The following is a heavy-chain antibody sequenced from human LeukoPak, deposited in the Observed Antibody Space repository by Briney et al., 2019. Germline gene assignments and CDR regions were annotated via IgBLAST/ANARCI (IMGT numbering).Heavy chain of an antibody. D-gene: IGHD3-9*01. J-gene: IGHJ4*02. CDR3: ARESTNILTGYYLYYFDY. V-gene: IGHV4-4*02. CDR2: IYHSGST. Sequence: SETLSLTCAVSGGSISSSNWWSWVRQPPGKGLEGIGEIYHSGSTNYNPSLKSRVTISVDKSKNQLSLKLSSVTAADTAVYYCARESTNILTGYYLYYFDYWGQGTLVTVSS. CDR1: GGSISSSNW.